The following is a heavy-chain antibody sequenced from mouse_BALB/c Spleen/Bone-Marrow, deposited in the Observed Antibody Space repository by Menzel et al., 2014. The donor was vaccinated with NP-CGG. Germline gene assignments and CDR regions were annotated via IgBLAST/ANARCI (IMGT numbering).Heavy chain of an antibody. CDR1: GYTFTDYY. Sequence: SGPELVKPGTSVKMSCKASGYTFTDYYMMWVRQSQGKSLEWIGHINPNTDGTFYNQKFKGKATLTVDKSSSTAYMQLNSLTSEDSAVYYCARSRYFDNWGQGTTLTVSS. D-gene: IGHD3-3*01. CDR2: INPNTDGT. CDR3: ARSRYFDN. V-gene: IGHV1-26*01. J-gene: IGHJ2*01.